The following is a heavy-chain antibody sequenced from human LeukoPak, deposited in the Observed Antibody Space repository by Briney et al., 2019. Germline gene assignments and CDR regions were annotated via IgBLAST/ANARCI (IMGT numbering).Heavy chain of an antibody. J-gene: IGHJ4*02. V-gene: IGHV3-48*04. CDR1: GFTFRSYS. CDR3: ARVVDTHFDY. CDR2: ISTGSSAI. Sequence: PGGSLRLSCAASGFTFRSYSMNWVRQAPGKGLEWVSYISTGSSAIYYADSVKGRFTISRDNAKNTLYLQMNSLRAEDTAVYYCARVVDTHFDYWGQGTLVTVSS. D-gene: IGHD5-18*01.